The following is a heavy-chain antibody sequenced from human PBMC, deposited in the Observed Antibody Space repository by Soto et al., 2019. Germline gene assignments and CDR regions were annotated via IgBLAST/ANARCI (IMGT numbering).Heavy chain of an antibody. V-gene: IGHV1-69*01. CDR2: IIPIFGTA. CDR3: ARVVGDRVGATNHDAFDI. CDR1: GGTFSSYA. D-gene: IGHD1-26*01. J-gene: IGHJ3*02. Sequence: QVQLVQSGAEVKKPGSSVKVSCKASGGTFSSYAISWVRQAPGQGLEWMGGIIPIFGTANYAQKLQGRVTITADESTSTAYMELSSLRSEDTAVYYCARVVGDRVGATNHDAFDIWGQGTMVTVSS.